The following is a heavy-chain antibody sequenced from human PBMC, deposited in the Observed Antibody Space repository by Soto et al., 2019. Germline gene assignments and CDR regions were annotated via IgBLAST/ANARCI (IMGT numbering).Heavy chain of an antibody. J-gene: IGHJ3*02. CDR2: ISGSGGST. Sequence: GSLRLSCAASGFTFSSYAMSWVRQAPGKGLEWVSAISGSGGSTYYADSVKGRFTISRDNSKNTLYLQMNSLRAEDTAVYYCMKDEDIVVVPAALEDAFDIWGQGTMVTVSS. CDR3: MKDEDIVVVPAALEDAFDI. V-gene: IGHV3-23*01. CDR1: GFTFSSYA. D-gene: IGHD2-2*01.